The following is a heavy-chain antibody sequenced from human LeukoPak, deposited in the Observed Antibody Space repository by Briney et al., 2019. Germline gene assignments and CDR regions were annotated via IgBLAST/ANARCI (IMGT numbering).Heavy chain of an antibody. CDR2: INWNGGST. V-gene: IGHV3-20*04. CDR3: AKDSLMVRGVTNY. J-gene: IGHJ4*02. CDR1: GFTFDDYG. D-gene: IGHD3-10*01. Sequence: GGSLRLSCAASGFTFDDYGMSWVRQAPGKGLEWVSGINWNGGSTGYADSVKGRFTISRDNSKNTLYLQMNSLRAEDTAVYYCAKDSLMVRGVTNYWGQGTLVTVSS.